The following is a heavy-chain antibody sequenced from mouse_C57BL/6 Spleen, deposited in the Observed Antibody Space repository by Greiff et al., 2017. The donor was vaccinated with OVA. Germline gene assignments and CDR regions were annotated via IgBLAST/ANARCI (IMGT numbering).Heavy chain of an antibody. CDR2: IDPSDSYT. CDR1: GYTFTSYW. D-gene: IGHD2-1*01. J-gene: IGHJ4*01. V-gene: IGHV1-50*01. Sequence: VQLQQPGAELVKPGASVKLSCKASGYTFTSYWMQWVKQRPGQGLEWIGEIDPSDSYTNYNQKFKGKATLTVDTSSSTAYMQLSSLTSEDSAVYYCARKDYGNYLYAMDYWGQGTSVTVSS. CDR3: ARKDYGNYLYAMDY.